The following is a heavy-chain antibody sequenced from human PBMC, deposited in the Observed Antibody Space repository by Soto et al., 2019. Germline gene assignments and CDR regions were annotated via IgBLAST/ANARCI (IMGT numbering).Heavy chain of an antibody. CDR3: ARARYDSSGYYYFDY. CDR2: IYYSGSS. J-gene: IGHJ4*02. CDR1: GGSFSGYY. V-gene: IGHV4-59*01. D-gene: IGHD3-22*01. Sequence: SETLSLTCAVYGGSFSGYYWSWIRQPPGKGLEWIGYIYYSGSSNYNPSLKSRVTIPLDTSKNQFSLRLRSVTAADTAVYYCARARYDSSGYYYFDYWGQGTLVTVYS.